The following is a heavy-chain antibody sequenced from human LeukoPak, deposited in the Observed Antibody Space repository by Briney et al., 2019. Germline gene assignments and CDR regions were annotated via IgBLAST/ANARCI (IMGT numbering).Heavy chain of an antibody. J-gene: IGHJ4*02. CDR2: ISSDGTTA. CDR1: GFTFASYA. Sequence: GTSLRLSCAGSGFTFASYAVHWLRQAPGKRLEWVAFISSDGTTAHYRDSVKGRFTLSRDNSKNTVSLQMNSLGTEDTAVYYCARGRDSGSFIIDYWGQGTLVTASS. V-gene: IGHV3-30-3*01. D-gene: IGHD3-10*01. CDR3: ARGRDSGSFIIDY.